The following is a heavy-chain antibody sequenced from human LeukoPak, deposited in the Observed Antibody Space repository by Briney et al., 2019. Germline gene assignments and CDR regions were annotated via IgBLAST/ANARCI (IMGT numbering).Heavy chain of an antibody. Sequence: PSETLSLTCTVSGGSISSYYWSWIRQPPGKGLEWIGYIYYSGSTNYNPSLKSRVTISVDTSKNQFSLKLSSVTAADTAVYYRASTRMVATIGVFDCWGQGTLVTVSS. J-gene: IGHJ4*02. CDR3: ASTRMVATIGVFDC. D-gene: IGHD5-12*01. V-gene: IGHV4-59*08. CDR1: GGSISSYY. CDR2: IYYSGST.